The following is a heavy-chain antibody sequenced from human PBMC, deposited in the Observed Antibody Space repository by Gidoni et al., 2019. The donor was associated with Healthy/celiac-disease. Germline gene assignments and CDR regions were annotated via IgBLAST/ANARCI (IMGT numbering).Heavy chain of an antibody. D-gene: IGHD3-3*01. J-gene: IGHJ5*02. CDR3: ARDRDFWSGYHAWFDP. Sequence: QVQLVESGGGVVQPGRSLRLSCAASGFTFSSYGMHWVRQAPGKGLEWVAVIWYDGSNKDYADSVKGRFTISRDNSKNTLYLQMNSLRAEDTAVYYCARDRDFWSGYHAWFDPWGQGTLVTVSS. CDR1: GFTFSSYG. CDR2: IWYDGSNK. V-gene: IGHV3-33*01.